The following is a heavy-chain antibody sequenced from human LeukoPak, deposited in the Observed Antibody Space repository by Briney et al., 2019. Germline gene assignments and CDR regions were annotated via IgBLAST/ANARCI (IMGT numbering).Heavy chain of an antibody. CDR1: SGSISSYY. Sequence: PSGTLSLTCTVSSGSISSYYWSWIRQPAGKGLEWIGRIYTSGSTNYNPSLKSRVTMSVDTSKNQFSLKLSSVAAADTAVYYCARVGYALHFDYWGQGTLVTVSS. D-gene: IGHD5-18*01. V-gene: IGHV4-4*07. CDR2: IYTSGST. CDR3: ARVGYALHFDY. J-gene: IGHJ4*02.